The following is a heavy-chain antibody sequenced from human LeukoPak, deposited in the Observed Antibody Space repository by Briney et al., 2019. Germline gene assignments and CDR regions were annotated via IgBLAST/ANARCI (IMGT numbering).Heavy chain of an antibody. V-gene: IGHV1-69*05. CDR2: IIPIFGTA. CDR1: GGTLSSYA. CDR3: ARARDIVATILDY. Sequence: GASVKVSCKASGGTLSSYAISWVRQAPGQGLEWMGGIIPIFGTANYAQKFQGRVTITTDESTSTAYMGLSSLRSEDTAVYYCARARDIVATILDYWGQGTLVTVSS. D-gene: IGHD5-12*01. J-gene: IGHJ4*02.